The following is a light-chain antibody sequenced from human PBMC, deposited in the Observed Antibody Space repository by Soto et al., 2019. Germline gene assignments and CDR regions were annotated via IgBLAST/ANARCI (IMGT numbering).Light chain of an antibody. CDR1: SSDVGGYNY. V-gene: IGLV2-14*01. J-gene: IGLJ1*01. CDR3: SSFTSSTTYV. Sequence: QSALTQPASVSASPGQSIAISCNGSSSDVGGYNYVSWYQQHPGKAPKLMIYDVSNRPSGVSNRFSGSKSGNTASLTISGLQAEDEADYYWSSFTSSTTYVFGAGTKVTVL. CDR2: DVS.